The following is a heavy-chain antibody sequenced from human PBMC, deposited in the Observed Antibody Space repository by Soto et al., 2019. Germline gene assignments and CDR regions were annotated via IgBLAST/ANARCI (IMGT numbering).Heavy chain of an antibody. V-gene: IGHV4-30-2*02. CDR1: GGSISSGGYS. CDR2: IYHSGST. CDR3: SLYQLHQFDP. Sequence: SETLSLTCAVSGGSISSGGYSWSWIRQPPGKGLEWIGYIYHSGSTYYNPSLKSRVTISVDRSKNQFSLRLKSVTAADTAIYYCSLYQLHQFDPWGQGTLVTVSS. J-gene: IGHJ5*02. D-gene: IGHD2-2*01.